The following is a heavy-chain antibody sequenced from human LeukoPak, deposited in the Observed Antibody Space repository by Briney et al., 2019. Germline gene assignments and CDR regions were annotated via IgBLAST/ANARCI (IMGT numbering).Heavy chain of an antibody. V-gene: IGHV2-5*01. CDR1: GFSLSTSGVG. J-gene: IGHJ4*02. CDR2: IYWNDDK. Sequence: SGPTLVKPTQTVTLTCTFSGFSLSTSGVGVGWIRQPPGKALEWLALIYWNDDKRYSPSLKSRLTITEDTSKNQVVLTMTNMDPVDTATYYCARTLIAAADRPFDYWGQGTLVTVSS. D-gene: IGHD6-13*01. CDR3: ARTLIAAADRPFDY.